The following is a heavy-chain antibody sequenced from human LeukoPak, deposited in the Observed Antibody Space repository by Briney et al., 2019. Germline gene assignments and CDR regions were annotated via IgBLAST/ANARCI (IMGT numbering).Heavy chain of an antibody. CDR1: GFTFSSYG. J-gene: IGHJ4*02. V-gene: IGHV3-48*04. CDR3: AGRGYFDY. CDR2: ISNSGSTI. Sequence: PGRSLRLSCAASGFTFSSYGMHWVRQAPGKGLEWVSYISNSGSTIYYADSVKGRFTISRDNAKNSLYLQLNSLRAEDTALYYCAGRGYFDYWGQGTLVTVSS.